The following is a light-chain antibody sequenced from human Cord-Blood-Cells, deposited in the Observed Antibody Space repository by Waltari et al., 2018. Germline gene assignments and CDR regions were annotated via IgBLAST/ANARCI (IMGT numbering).Light chain of an antibody. CDR1: SSDVGSYNL. CDR3: CSYAGSSPYV. V-gene: IGLV2-23*01. CDR2: EGS. Sequence: QSALPQPASVSGSPGQSITIPGTGTSSDVGSYNLVSWYQQHPGKAPKLMIYEGSKRPSGVSNRFSGSKSGNTASLTISGLQAEDEADYYCCSYAGSSPYVFGTGTKVTVL. J-gene: IGLJ1*01.